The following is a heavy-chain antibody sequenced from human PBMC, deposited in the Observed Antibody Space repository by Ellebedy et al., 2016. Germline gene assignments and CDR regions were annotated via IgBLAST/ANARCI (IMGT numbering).Heavy chain of an antibody. CDR2: FYHSGNT. CDR1: GGSISSYY. CDR3: AALQWLAPAWYFDL. D-gene: IGHD6-19*01. Sequence: SETLSLTCTVSGGSISSYYWTWIRQPPGKGLEWIAYFYHSGNTNYSPSLKSRVTISVDTSKNQFALKLSSVTAADTAVYYCAALQWLAPAWYFDLWGRGTLVTVSS. V-gene: IGHV4-59*08. J-gene: IGHJ2*01.